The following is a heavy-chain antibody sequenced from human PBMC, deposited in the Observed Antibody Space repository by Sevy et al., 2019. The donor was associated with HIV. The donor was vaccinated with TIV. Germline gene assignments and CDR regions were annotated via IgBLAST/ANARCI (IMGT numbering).Heavy chain of an antibody. D-gene: IGHD3-22*01. CDR3: ARGNYYDSTGYYPDTFDI. CDR1: GFTFSNYW. Sequence: GGSLRLSCAASGFTFSNYWMSWVRQAPGKGLEWVANIKQDGSEKYYVYSVKGRFTISRDNAKNSLYLQMNSLRAEDTAVYYCARGNYYDSTGYYPDTFDIWGQGTMVTVSS. V-gene: IGHV3-7*01. J-gene: IGHJ3*02. CDR2: IKQDGSEK.